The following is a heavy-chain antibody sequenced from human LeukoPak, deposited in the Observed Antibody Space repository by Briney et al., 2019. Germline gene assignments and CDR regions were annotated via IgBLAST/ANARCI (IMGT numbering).Heavy chain of an antibody. D-gene: IGHD3-10*01. J-gene: IGHJ4*02. CDR3: AKGLDYSGSGRYYYEFEN. V-gene: IGHV1-69*13. Sequence: SVKVSCKASGYTFTSYGISWVRQAPGQGLEWMGGIIPIFAAANYAQKFQGRVTITADESTSTAYMELSSLRAEDTAVYYCAKGLDYSGSGRYYYEFENWGQGTLVTVSS. CDR2: IIPIFAAA. CDR1: GYTFTSYG.